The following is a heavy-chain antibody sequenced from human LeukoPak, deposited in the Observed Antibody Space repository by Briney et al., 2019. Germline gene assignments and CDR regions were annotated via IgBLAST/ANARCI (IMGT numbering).Heavy chain of an antibody. CDR2: VSNIGST. J-gene: IGHJ3*02. Sequence: NPSDTLSLTCTVSGDSFSSHYCSGVRRPPGRGLEWIGYVSNIGSTNYNPSRKSRVTISVDTSKNQFSLKLSSVTAADTAVYYCARGPTTVTKGLDIWGQGTMVTVSS. D-gene: IGHD4-17*01. V-gene: IGHV4-59*11. CDR1: GDSFSSHY. CDR3: ARGPTTVTKGLDI.